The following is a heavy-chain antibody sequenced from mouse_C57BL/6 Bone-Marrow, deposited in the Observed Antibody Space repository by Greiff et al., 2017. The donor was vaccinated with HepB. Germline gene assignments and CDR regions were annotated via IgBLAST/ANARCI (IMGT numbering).Heavy chain of an antibody. CDR1: GFTFSDYG. CDR2: ISSGSSTI. D-gene: IGHD1-1*01. Sequence: EVKLVESGGGLVKPGGSLKLSCAASGFTFSDYGMHWVRQAPEKGLEWVAYISSGSSTIYYADTVKGRFTISRDNAKNTLFLQMTSLRSEDTAMYYCARWAYGSSFYFDYWGQGTTLTVSS. V-gene: IGHV5-17*01. J-gene: IGHJ2*01. CDR3: ARWAYGSSFYFDY.